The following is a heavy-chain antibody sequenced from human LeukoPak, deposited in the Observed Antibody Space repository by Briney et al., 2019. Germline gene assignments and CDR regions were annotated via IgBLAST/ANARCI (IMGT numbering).Heavy chain of an antibody. CDR2: INYSGNT. Sequence: NPSETLSLTCTVSGGSMSSYYWSWIRQPPGKGLEWIAYINYSGNTDYNPSLKSRVTISVDTSKNHFSLKLNSVTAADTAVYYCARLNVLDSSVLHHFDHWGQGTLVTVSS. CDR3: ARLNVLDSSVLHHFDH. V-gene: IGHV4-59*08. D-gene: IGHD6-13*01. CDR1: GGSMSSYY. J-gene: IGHJ4*02.